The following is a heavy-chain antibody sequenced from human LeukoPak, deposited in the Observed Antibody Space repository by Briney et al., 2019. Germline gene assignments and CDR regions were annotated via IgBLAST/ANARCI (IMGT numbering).Heavy chain of an antibody. J-gene: IGHJ6*03. D-gene: IGHD4-11*01. CDR3: ASLQSNSYYYYYMDV. Sequence: SETLSLTXTVSGGSISSGSYYWSWIRQPAGKGLEWIGRIYTSGSTNYNPSLKSRVTISVDTSKNQFSLKLSSVTAADTAVYYCASLQSNSYYYYYMDVWGKGTTVTVSS. CDR1: GGSISSGSYY. V-gene: IGHV4-61*02. CDR2: IYTSGST.